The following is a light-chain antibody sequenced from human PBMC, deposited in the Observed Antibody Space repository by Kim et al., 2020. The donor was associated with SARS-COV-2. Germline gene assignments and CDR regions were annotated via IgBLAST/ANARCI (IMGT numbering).Light chain of an antibody. V-gene: IGLV2-14*03. J-gene: IGLJ1*01. CDR2: DVS. CDR1: SSDVVGYNY. Sequence: GQSITIPCTGTSSDVVGYNYVSWYQQHPGKAPKLMIFDVSKRPSGVSNRFSGSKSGNTASLTISGLQAEDETDYYCTSYTTSGTYLFGTGTKVTVL. CDR3: TSYTTSGTYL.